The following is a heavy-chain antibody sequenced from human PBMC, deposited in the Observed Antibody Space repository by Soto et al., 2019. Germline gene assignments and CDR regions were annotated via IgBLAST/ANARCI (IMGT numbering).Heavy chain of an antibody. J-gene: IGHJ4*02. V-gene: IGHV3-30*18. CDR2: ISYDGSNK. CDR1: GFTFSSYG. Sequence: GGSLRLSCAASGFTFSSYGMHWVRQAPGKGLEWVAVISYDGSNKYYADSVKGRFTISRDNSKNTLYLQMNSLRAEDTAVYYCAKDGSSGCIDYWGQGTLVTVSS. D-gene: IGHD6-19*01. CDR3: AKDGSSGCIDY.